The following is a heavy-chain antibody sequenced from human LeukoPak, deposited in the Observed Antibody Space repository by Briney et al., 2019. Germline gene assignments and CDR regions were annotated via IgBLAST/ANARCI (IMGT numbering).Heavy chain of an antibody. D-gene: IGHD4-17*01. Sequence: ASVKVSCKASGYTLTSYAMNWVRQAPGQGLEWMGWINTNTGNPTYAQGFTGRFVFSLDTSVGTAYLQISSLKAEDTAVYYCARGGLVTTPDYYYYMDVWGKGTTVTVSS. CDR2: INTNTGNP. V-gene: IGHV7-4-1*02. CDR1: GYTLTSYA. J-gene: IGHJ6*03. CDR3: ARGGLVTTPDYYYYMDV.